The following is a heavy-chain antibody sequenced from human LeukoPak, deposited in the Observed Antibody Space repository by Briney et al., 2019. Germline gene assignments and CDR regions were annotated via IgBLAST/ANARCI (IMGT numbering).Heavy chain of an antibody. D-gene: IGHD3-10*01. CDR1: GGSISSGGYY. CDR2: TYHSGST. CDR3: ARVVGGGFGELFGPHYYFDY. Sequence: SETLSLTCTVSGGSISSGGYYWSWIRQHPGKGLEWIGYTYHSGSTYYNPSLKSRVTISVDRSKNQFSLKLSSVTAADTAVYYCARVVGGGFGELFGPHYYFDYWGQGTLVTVSS. V-gene: IGHV4-30-2*01. J-gene: IGHJ4*02.